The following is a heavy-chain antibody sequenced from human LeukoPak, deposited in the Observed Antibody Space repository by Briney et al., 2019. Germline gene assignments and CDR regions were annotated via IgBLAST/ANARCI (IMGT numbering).Heavy chain of an antibody. CDR3: ATDMGIYSSGYYYTY. CDR2: ISGSGGST. Sequence: GGSLRLSCAASGFTFSSYAMSWVRQAPGKGLEWVSAISGSGGSTYYADSVKGRFTISRDNSKNTLYLQMNSLRAEDTAVYYCATDMGIYSSGYYYTYWGQGTLVTVSS. J-gene: IGHJ4*02. V-gene: IGHV3-23*01. CDR1: GFTFSSYA. D-gene: IGHD3-22*01.